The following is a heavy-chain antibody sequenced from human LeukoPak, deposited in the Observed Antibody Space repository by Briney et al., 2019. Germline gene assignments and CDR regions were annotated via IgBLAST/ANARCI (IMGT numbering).Heavy chain of an antibody. CDR3: ARGPRNDP. V-gene: IGHV1-8*01. J-gene: IGHJ5*02. Sequence: GASVKVSSKTSGYLFTTYEINWVRQAAGQGLEWMGWVHPNSGNTAYAQRFQGRVTMTRDTSISTAYMELSSLTSDDTAVYFCARGPRNDPWGQGTLVTVSS. CDR2: VHPNSGNT. D-gene: IGHD1-14*01. CDR1: GYLFTTYE.